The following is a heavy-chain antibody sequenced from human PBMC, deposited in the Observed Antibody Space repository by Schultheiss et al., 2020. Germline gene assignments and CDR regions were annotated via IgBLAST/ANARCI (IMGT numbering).Heavy chain of an antibody. Sequence: GESLKISCAASGFTFSSYAMSWVRQAPGKGLEWVSAISGSGGSTYYADSVKGRFTISRDNSKNTLYLQMNSLRAEDTAVYYCARQAVSTNWFDPWGQGTLVTVSS. CDR2: ISGSGGST. V-gene: IGHV3-23*01. D-gene: IGHD5/OR15-5a*01. CDR3: ARQAVSTNWFDP. CDR1: GFTFSSYA. J-gene: IGHJ5*02.